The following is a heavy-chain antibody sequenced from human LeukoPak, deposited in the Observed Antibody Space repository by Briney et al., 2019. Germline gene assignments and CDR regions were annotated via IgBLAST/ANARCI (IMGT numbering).Heavy chain of an antibody. CDR3: ANYFDY. CDR2: IGSSGSPI. J-gene: IGHJ4*02. D-gene: IGHD5-12*01. V-gene: IGHV3-48*03. Sequence: GGSLRLSCAPFGFTFSSYEMNWVRQAPGKGLEWVSYIGSSGSPIYYADSVKGRFTISRDNAKNSLYLQMYYCARGGGEGGYDANYFDYWGQGALVTVSS. CDR1: GFTFSSYE.